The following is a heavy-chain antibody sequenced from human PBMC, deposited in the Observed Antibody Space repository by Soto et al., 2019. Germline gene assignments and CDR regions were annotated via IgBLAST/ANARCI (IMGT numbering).Heavy chain of an antibody. J-gene: IGHJ2*01. V-gene: IGHV3-74*01. Sequence: EVQLVESGGGLVQPGGSLRLSCAASGFTFSSYWMHWVRQAPGKGLVWVSRINSDGSSTSYADSVKGRFTISRDNAKNPMYRLRTRLTAEDTAVYYGARDIALGLEVTWYFDLWGRGTLVTVSS. CDR3: ARDIALGLEVTWYFDL. CDR1: GFTFSSYW. CDR2: INSDGSST. D-gene: IGHD3-16*02.